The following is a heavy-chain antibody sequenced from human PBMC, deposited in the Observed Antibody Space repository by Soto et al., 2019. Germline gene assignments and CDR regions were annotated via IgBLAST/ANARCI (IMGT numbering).Heavy chain of an antibody. D-gene: IGHD4-17*01. V-gene: IGHV4-30-2*01. CDR3: ARGMTTVPTFDY. J-gene: IGHJ4*02. Sequence: LQLQESGSGLVKPSQTLSLTCAVSGGSISSGGYSWSWIRQPPGKGLECIGYIYHSGSTYYNPSLKSRVTISVDRSKNQFSLKLSSVTAADTAVYYCARGMTTVPTFDYWGQGTLVTVSS. CDR1: GGSISSGGYS. CDR2: IYHSGST.